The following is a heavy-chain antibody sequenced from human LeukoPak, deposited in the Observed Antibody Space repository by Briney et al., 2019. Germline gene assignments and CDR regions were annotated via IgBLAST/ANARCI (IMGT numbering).Heavy chain of an antibody. CDR3: ARALSPTYYYDSSGYYSYFDY. CDR2: ISPYNGST. Sequence: ASVKVSCKASGYTFTSYCISWVRQAPGQGLEWMGWISPYNGSTNYAQKLQGRVTMTTDTSTSTAYMELRSLRSDDTAVYYCARALSPTYYYDSSGYYSYFDYWGEGNLVTVSS. J-gene: IGHJ4*02. V-gene: IGHV1-18*01. CDR1: GYTFTSYC. D-gene: IGHD3-22*01.